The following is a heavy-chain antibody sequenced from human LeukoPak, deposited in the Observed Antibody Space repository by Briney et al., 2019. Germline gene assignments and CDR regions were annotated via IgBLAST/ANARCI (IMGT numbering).Heavy chain of an antibody. CDR1: GFTFSSYA. CDR3: VSYDSAAEYFHH. V-gene: IGHV3-23*01. J-gene: IGHJ1*01. D-gene: IGHD3-22*01. Sequence: QPGGSLRLSCAASGFTFSSYAMSWVRQAPGKGLEWVSSISVSGGSTYNADSVKGRFTISRDNSKNTLYLQMNSLRAEDTAVYYCVSYDSAAEYFHHWGQGTLVTVSS. CDR2: ISVSGGST.